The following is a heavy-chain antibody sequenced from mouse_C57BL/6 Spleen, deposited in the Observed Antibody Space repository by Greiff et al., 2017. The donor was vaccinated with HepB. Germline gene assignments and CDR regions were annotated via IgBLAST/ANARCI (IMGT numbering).Heavy chain of an antibody. CDR3: ARSAVLATGYFDV. CDR1: GYTFTSYW. V-gene: IGHV1-69*01. Sequence: QVQLQQPGAELVMPGASVKLSCKASGYTFTSYWMHWVKQRPGQGLEWIGEIDPSDSYTNYNQKFKGKSTLTVDKSSSTAYMQLSSLTSEDSAVYYCARSAVLATGYFDVWGTGTTVTVSS. D-gene: IGHD6-1*01. CDR2: IDPSDSYT. J-gene: IGHJ1*03.